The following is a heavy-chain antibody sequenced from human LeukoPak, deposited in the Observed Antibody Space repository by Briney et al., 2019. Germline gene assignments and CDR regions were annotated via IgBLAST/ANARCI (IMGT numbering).Heavy chain of an antibody. CDR2: IIPIFGTA. J-gene: IGHJ6*04. CDR1: GDTFSSYA. Sequence: SVKVSCKASGDTFSSYAISWVRQAPGQGLEWIGGIIPIFGTANYAQKFQGRVTITADESTSTAYMELSSLRSEDTAVYYCARDRWNDSYYYGMDVWGKGTTVTVSS. V-gene: IGHV1-69*13. CDR3: ARDRWNDSYYYGMDV. D-gene: IGHD1-1*01.